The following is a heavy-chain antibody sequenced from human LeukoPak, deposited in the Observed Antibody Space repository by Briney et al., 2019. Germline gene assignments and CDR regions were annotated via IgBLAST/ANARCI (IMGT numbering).Heavy chain of an antibody. D-gene: IGHD3-16*01. Sequence: GGSLRLSCAASGFTFSSYEMNWVRQAPGKGLEWVLYISSSGSTIYYADSVKGRFTISRDNAKNSLYLQMNSLRAEDTAVYYCARDVNLYDDYVWGSSYWGQGTLVTVSS. J-gene: IGHJ4*02. CDR1: GFTFSSYE. CDR2: ISSSGSTI. CDR3: ARDVNLYDDYVWGSSY. V-gene: IGHV3-48*03.